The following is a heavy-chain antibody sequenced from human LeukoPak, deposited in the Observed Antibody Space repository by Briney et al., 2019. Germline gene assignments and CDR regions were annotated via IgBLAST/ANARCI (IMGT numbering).Heavy chain of an antibody. D-gene: IGHD2-2*01. CDR1: GGSISSSNW. J-gene: IGHJ6*02. CDR2: IYYSGST. V-gene: IGHV4-61*01. Sequence: PSETLSLTCAVSGGSISSSNWWSWIRQPPGKGLEWIGYIYYSGSTNYNPSLKSRVTISVDTSKNQFSLKLSSVTAADTAVYYCARGYCSSTSCYETKYYYYGMDVWGQGTTVTVSS. CDR3: ARGYCSSTSCYETKYYYYGMDV.